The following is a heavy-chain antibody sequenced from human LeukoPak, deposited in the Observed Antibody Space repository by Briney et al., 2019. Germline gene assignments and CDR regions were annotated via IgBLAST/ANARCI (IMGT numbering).Heavy chain of an antibody. CDR1: GGSVSSNSAA. CDR3: LYTAAAGTV. Sequence: SQTLSLTCAISGGSVSSNSAAWNWIRQSPSRGLEWLGRTYYRAKWCNDYAVSVKSPITINPDTSKHQFSLQLDSVTPEDTAVYYCLYTAAAGTVWGQGTLVTVSS. V-gene: IGHV6-1*01. CDR2: TYYRAKWCN. D-gene: IGHD6-13*01. J-gene: IGHJ4*02.